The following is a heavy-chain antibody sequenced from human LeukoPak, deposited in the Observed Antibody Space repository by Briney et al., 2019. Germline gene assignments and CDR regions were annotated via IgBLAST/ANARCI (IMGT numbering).Heavy chain of an antibody. CDR1: GITLSNYG. CDR2: ISDSGGRT. Sequence: GGSLRLSCAVSGITLSNYGMSWVRQAPGKGLEWVAGISDSGGRTNYADSVKGRFTLSRDNPKNTLYLQMNSLRPEDTAVYFCAKRGVVIRVILVGFHKEAYYFDSWGQGVLVTVSS. J-gene: IGHJ4*02. D-gene: IGHD3-22*01. CDR3: AKRGVVIRVILVGFHKEAYYFDS. V-gene: IGHV3-23*01.